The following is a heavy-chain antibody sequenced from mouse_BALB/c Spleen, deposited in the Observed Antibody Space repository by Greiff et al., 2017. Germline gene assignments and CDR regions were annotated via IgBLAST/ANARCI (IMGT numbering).Heavy chain of an antibody. D-gene: IGHD1-2*01. CDR3: ARAYYYGSYYFDY. CDR2: IWGDGST. CDR1: GFSLTGYG. J-gene: IGHJ2*01. Sequence: QVQLKESGPGLVAPSQSLSITCTVSGFSLTGYGVNWVRQPPGKGLEWLGMIWGDGSTDYNSALKSRLSISKDNSKSQVFLKMNSLQTDDTARYYCARAYYYGSYYFDYWGQGTTLTVSS. V-gene: IGHV2-6-7*01.